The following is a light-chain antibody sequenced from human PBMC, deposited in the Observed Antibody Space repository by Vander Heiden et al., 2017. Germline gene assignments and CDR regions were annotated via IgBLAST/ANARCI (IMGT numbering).Light chain of an antibody. CDR3: QQYNEWPPL. V-gene: IGKV3-15*01. CDR1: QSVGTN. Sequence: IVITQSPPTLSVSPGERATLSCRASQSVGTNLAWYQQKSGQAPRHLICGASTRAIGVTTRFSGSGSGTEFTLPISSLQSEDCEVYYCQQYNEWPPLFGGGTKVEIK. J-gene: IGKJ4*01. CDR2: GAS.